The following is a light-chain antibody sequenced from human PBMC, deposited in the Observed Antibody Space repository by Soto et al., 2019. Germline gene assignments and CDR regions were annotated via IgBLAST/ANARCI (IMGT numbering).Light chain of an antibody. J-gene: IGKJ1*01. CDR1: QSLLHSNGYNF. CDR3: MQALQTPWT. V-gene: IGKV2-28*01. CDR2: LTS. Sequence: DIVMTQSPLSLPVTPGEPASISCRSSQSLLHSNGYNFLDWNLQKPGQSPQLLIYLTSNQASGVPDRISGSGSGTDFTLKISRVEAEDVGVYYCMQALQTPWTFGQGTKVEIK.